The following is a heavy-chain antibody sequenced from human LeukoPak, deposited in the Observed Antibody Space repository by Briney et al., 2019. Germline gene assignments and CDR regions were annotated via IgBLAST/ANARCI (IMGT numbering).Heavy chain of an antibody. CDR2: ISGSGVST. D-gene: IGHD6-13*01. J-gene: IGHJ4*02. CDR3: VKATGTFPAYFDY. CDR1: GFTFSSYA. V-gene: IGHV3-23*01. Sequence: PGGSLRLSCAASGFTFSSYAMSWVRQAPGKGLEWVSAISGSGVSTFYADSVKGRFSISRDNSKNTLYVQMNSLRAEDTAVYYCVKATGTFPAYFDYWGRGTLVTVSS.